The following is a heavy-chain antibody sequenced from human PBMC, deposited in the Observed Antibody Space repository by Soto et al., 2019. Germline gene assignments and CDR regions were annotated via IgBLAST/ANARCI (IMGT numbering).Heavy chain of an antibody. CDR1: GFTFSSYG. CDR3: ARDGKGAAYTNGPYYFDY. J-gene: IGHJ4*02. V-gene: IGHV3-30*03. Sequence: PGGSLSLSCAASGFTFSSYGMHWVRQAPGKGLEWVAVISYDGSNKYYADSVKGRFTISRVFLHMNSLGDEDTAVYYCARDGKGAAYTNGPYYFDYWGQGALVTVSS. CDR2: ISYDGSNK. D-gene: IGHD2-8*01.